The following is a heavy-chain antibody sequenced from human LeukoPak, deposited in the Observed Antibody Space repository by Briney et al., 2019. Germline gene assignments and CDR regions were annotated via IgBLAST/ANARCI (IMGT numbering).Heavy chain of an antibody. CDR3: TTFSYYYGSGSYYSFDY. V-gene: IGHV3-15*01. D-gene: IGHD3-10*01. CDR2: IKSKTDGETT. CDR1: GFTFSNAW. J-gene: IGHJ4*02. Sequence: GGSLRLSCAASGFTFSNAWMSWVRQAPGKGLEWVGRIKSKTDGETTDYAAPVKGRFTISRDDSKNTLYLQMNSLKTEDTAVYYCTTFSYYYGSGSYYSFDYWGQGTLVTVSS.